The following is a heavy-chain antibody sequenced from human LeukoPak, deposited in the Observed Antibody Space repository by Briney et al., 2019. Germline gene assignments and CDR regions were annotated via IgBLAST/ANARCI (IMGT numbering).Heavy chain of an antibody. J-gene: IGHJ6*02. CDR3: ARLSGAGGYYYGMDV. V-gene: IGHV4-4*07. D-gene: IGHD5-12*01. CDR2: MFTSGST. Sequence: SETLSLTCIVSGASIGSYYWSWIRQPAGKGLEWIGRMFTSGSTNYNPSLKSRVTISVDTSKNQFSLKLSSVTAADTAVYYCARLSGAGGYYYGMDVWGQGTTVTVSS. CDR1: GASIGSYY.